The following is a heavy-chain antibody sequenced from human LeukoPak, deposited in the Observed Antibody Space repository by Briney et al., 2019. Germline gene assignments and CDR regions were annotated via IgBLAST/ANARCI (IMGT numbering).Heavy chain of an antibody. CDR3: AAAYFGVDQYFYGMDV. Sequence: VGSLRLSCAASGFTFSTYAMSGVRQAPRKGLEWVSAISRDGGSTYYADSVKGRFTISRDTSKNTLYLQMNSLRAEDTAVYYCAAAYFGVDQYFYGMDVWGQGTTVTVSS. V-gene: IGHV3-23*01. D-gene: IGHD3-3*01. CDR1: GFTFSTYA. J-gene: IGHJ6*02. CDR2: ISRDGGST.